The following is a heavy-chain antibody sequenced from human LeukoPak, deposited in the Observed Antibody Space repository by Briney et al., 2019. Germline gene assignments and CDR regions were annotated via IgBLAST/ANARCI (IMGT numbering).Heavy chain of an antibody. CDR2: IYYSGST. CDR3: ARASGSGWFPINSLQHQFDY. V-gene: IGHV4-39*07. D-gene: IGHD6-19*01. CDR1: GGSISSSSYY. J-gene: IGHJ4*02. Sequence: NASETLSLTCTVSGGSISSSSYYWGWIRQPPGKGLEWIGSIYYSGSTYYNPSLKSRVTISVDTSKNQFSLKLSSVTAADTAVYYCARASGSGWFPINSLQHQFDYWGQGTLVTVSS.